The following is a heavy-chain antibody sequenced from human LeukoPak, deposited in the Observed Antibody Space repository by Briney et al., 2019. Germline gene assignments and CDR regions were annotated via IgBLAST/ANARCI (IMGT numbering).Heavy chain of an antibody. CDR3: AREVITIFGVVIYYYYMDV. V-gene: IGHV1-69*05. CDR2: IIPIFGTA. CDR1: GGTFSSYA. D-gene: IGHD3-3*01. J-gene: IGHJ6*03. Sequence: ASVKVSCKASGGTFSSYAISWVRQAPGQGLELMGGIIPIFGTANYAQKFQGRVTITTDESTSTAYMELSSLRSEDTAVYYCAREVITIFGVVIYYYYMDVWGKGTTVTVSS.